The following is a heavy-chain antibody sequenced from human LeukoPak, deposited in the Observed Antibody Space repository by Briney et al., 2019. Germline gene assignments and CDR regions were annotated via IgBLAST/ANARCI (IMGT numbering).Heavy chain of an antibody. CDR2: ISGSGGST. D-gene: IGHD3-9*01. J-gene: IGHJ5*02. V-gene: IGHV3-23*01. Sequence: GGSLRLSCAASGFTFSSYAMSWVRQAPGKGLEWVLAISGSGGSTYYADSVKGRFTTSRDNSKNTLYLQMNSLRAEDTAVYYCAKYDILAGSPPFDPWGQGTLVTVSS. CDR3: AKYDILAGSPPFDP. CDR1: GFTFSSYA.